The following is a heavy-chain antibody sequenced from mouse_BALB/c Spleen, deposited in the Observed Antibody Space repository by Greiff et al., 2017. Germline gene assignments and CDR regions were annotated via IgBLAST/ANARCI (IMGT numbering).Heavy chain of an antibody. Sequence: VQLQQSGPELVKPGASVKISCKASGYTFTDYNMHWVKQSHGKSLEWIGYIHPYNGGTGYNQKFKSKATLTVDNSSSTAYMEIRSLTSEDTAVYYCAVGTAMDYWGQGTSVTVSS. CDR1: GYTFTDYN. D-gene: IGHD4-1*01. CDR2: IHPYNGGT. V-gene: IGHV1S29*02. CDR3: AVGTAMDY. J-gene: IGHJ4*01.